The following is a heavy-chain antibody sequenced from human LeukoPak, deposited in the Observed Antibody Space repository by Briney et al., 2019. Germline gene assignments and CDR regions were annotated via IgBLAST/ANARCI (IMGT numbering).Heavy chain of an antibody. CDR1: GFTFSNYA. J-gene: IGHJ4*02. D-gene: IGHD3-3*01. CDR3: ARGAPRNYDFWSGPFDY. CDR2: ISYDGSNK. V-gene: IGHV3-30-3*01. Sequence: PGGSLRLSCAASGFTFSNYAMHWVRQAPGKGLEWVALISYDGSNKCYADSVKGRFTISRDNPKNTLYLQMNSLRGEDTAVYSCARGAPRNYDFWSGPFDYWGQGSLVTVSS.